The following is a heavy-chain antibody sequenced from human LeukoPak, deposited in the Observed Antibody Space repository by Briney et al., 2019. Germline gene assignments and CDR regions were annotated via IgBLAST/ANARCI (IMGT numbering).Heavy chain of an antibody. CDR2: INWNGGSI. J-gene: IGHJ6*03. D-gene: IGHD1-26*01. Sequence: GGSLRLSCVASGFTFGDYPMHWVRQVPGKGLEWVSGINWNGGSIGYADSVKGRFTISRDNAKNSPYLQMNSLRAEDTALYYCAKDGRFSGSPYFYYMDVWGKGTTITVS. CDR1: GFTFGDYP. V-gene: IGHV3-9*01. CDR3: AKDGRFSGSPYFYYMDV.